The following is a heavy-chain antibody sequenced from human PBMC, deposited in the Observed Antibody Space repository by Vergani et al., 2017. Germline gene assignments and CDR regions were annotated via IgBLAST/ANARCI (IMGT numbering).Heavy chain of an antibody. J-gene: IGHJ6*02. V-gene: IGHV1-18*01. D-gene: IGHD2-2*01. CDR2: ISAYNGNT. CDR1: GYTFTSYG. Sequence: QVQLVQSGAEVKKPGASVKVSCKASGYTFTSYGISWVRQAPGQGLEWMGWISAYNGNTNYAQKLQGRVTITADKSTSTAYMELSSLRSEDTAVYYCARSEVVVPAANPEFPLYYGMDVWGQGTTVTVSS. CDR3: ARSEVVVPAANPEFPLYYGMDV.